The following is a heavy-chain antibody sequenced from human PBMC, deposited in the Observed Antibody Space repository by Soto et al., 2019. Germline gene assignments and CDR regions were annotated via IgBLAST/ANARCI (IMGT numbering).Heavy chain of an antibody. CDR2: ISSSGSTI. CDR1: GFTFSDYY. D-gene: IGHD3-3*01. V-gene: IGHV3-11*01. CDR3: ARASRITIFGVVSSWIDYFDY. J-gene: IGHJ4*02. Sequence: QVQLVESGGGLVKPGGSLRLSCVASGFTFSDYYMSWIRQAPGKGLEWVSYISSSGSTIYYADSVKGRFTISRDNAKNSLYLQMNSLRAEDTAVYYCARASRITIFGVVSSWIDYFDYLGQGTLVTVSS.